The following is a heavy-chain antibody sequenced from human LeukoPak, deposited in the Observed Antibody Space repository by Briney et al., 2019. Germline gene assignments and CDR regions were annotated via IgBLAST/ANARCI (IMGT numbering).Heavy chain of an antibody. D-gene: IGHD6-6*01. V-gene: IGHV3-11*04. J-gene: IGHJ5*01. CDR3: TRDPRHFDS. CDR1: GFTFSDYY. Sequence: GGSLRLSCGASGFTFSDYYMTWVRQAPGKGVEWVAYISGSGHDINYSDSVKGRFTISRDNAKNSLYLQMSSLRVEDTAVYYCTRDPRHFDSCGQGTLVTVSS. CDR2: ISGSGHDI.